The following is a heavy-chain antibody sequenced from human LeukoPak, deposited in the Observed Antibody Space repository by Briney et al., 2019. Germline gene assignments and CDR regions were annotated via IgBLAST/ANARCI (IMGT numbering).Heavy chain of an antibody. CDR2: IRYDGSNK. CDR1: GFTFSTYG. CDR3: AAPGVPAATYYFDY. Sequence: PGGSLRLSCAASGFTFSTYGMHWVHQAPGKGLEWVAFIRYDGSNKYYAGYVKGRFTISRDNSKNTVYLQMNSLRAEDTAVYYCAAPGVPAATYYFDYWGQGTLVTVSS. V-gene: IGHV3-30*02. D-gene: IGHD2-2*01. J-gene: IGHJ4*02.